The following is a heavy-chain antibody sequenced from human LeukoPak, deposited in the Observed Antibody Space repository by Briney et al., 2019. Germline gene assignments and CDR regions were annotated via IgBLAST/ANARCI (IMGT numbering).Heavy chain of an antibody. CDR1: GGTFSSYA. V-gene: IGHV1-69*04. J-gene: IGHJ3*02. CDR2: IIPILGIA. CDR3: AISSPSVVTPDAFDI. D-gene: IGHD4-23*01. Sequence: GASVKVSCKASGGTFSSYAISWVRQAPGQGLEWMGRIIPILGIANYAQKLQGRVTITADKSTSTAYMELSSLRSEDTAVYYCAISSPSVVTPDAFDIWGQGTMVTVSS.